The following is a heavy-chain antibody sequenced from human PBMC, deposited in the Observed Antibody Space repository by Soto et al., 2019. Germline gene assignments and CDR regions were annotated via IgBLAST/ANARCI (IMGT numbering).Heavy chain of an antibody. Sequence: QVQLVESGGGVGQPGRSLRLSCAASGFTFSPYTMHWVRQTPGKWLEWVAVISYDGSDKNYADSVRGRFTISRDNSKNTLFLQMNSLRAEDTALYYCARGGGFCGADCYKGGIDYWGQGALVTVSS. CDR2: ISYDGSDK. CDR1: GFTFSPYT. J-gene: IGHJ4*02. V-gene: IGHV3-30-3*01. CDR3: ARGGGFCGADCYKGGIDY. D-gene: IGHD2-21*02.